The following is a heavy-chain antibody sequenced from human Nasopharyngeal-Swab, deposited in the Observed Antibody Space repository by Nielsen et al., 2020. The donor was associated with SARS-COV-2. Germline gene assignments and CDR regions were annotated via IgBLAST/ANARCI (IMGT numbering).Heavy chain of an antibody. V-gene: IGHV3-30*04. D-gene: IGHD3-9*01. CDR1: RFTLSSYS. J-gene: IGHJ4*02. CDR3: ARPLTGYYYFDY. Sequence: GCPRPSPAAPRFTLSSYSIHSVRPAPGKGGGGGGVISYDGSNKYYADSVKGRFTISRDNSKNTLYLQMNSLRAEDTAVYYCARPLTGYYYFDYWGQGTLVTVSS. CDR2: ISYDGSNK.